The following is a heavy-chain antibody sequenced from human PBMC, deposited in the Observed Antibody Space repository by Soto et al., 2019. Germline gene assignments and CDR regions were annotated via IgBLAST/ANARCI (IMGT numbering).Heavy chain of an antibody. J-gene: IGHJ4*02. V-gene: IGHV1-18*01. CDR2: ISGYNGDT. CDR1: GYTFISFG. CDR3: ARAESGSFYRPFDY. Sequence: GASVKVSCKGSGYTFISFGFSWVRQAPGQGLEWMGWISGYNGDTNSARRFQGRVTMTTDTSTSTAYMGLRGLTSDDTAVYYCARAESGSFYRPFDYWGQGTLVTVSS. D-gene: IGHD1-26*01.